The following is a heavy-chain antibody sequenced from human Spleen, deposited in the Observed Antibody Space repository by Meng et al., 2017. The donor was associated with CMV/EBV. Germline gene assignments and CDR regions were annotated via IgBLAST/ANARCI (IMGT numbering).Heavy chain of an antibody. J-gene: IGHJ5*02. CDR1: GFTFDDYA. Sequence: GGSLRLSCAASGFTFDDYAMHWVRQAPGKGLEWVSGIDWNSGNIGYADSVKGRFTISRDNAKNSLYLQMNSLRDEDTALYYCAKETRPHDILLWFGELYPYNWFDPWCQGTLVTVSS. CDR2: IDWNSGNI. V-gene: IGHV3-9*01. CDR3: AKETRPHDILLWFGELYPYNWFDP. D-gene: IGHD3-10*01.